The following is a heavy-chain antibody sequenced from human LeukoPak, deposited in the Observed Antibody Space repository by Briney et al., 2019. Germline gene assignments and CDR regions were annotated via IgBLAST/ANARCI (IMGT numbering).Heavy chain of an antibody. Sequence: PGGSLRLSCAASGFTFSRFATTWVRQAPGKGLEWVSTITGSGGATFYADSVKGRFTISRDNSENTLYLQMNSLTAEDTAVYYCAKNKSSGNYQHYSMDVWGKGTTVTVSS. CDR2: ITGSGGAT. CDR1: GFTFSRFA. J-gene: IGHJ6*03. V-gene: IGHV3-23*01. D-gene: IGHD3-16*02. CDR3: AKNKSSGNYQHYSMDV.